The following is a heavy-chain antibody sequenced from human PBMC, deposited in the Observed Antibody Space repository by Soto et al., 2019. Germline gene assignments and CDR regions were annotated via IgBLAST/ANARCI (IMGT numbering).Heavy chain of an antibody. CDR3: ASIHSH. V-gene: IGHV4-30-2*02. Sequence: SETLSHTCAVSGGSISSGGYTWRWIRQPPGKGLWWIGYIYHSASTYYNPSLKSRVTISVDRSKNQFSLKLSSVTAADTAVCYYASIHSHWRQGTQVTVSA. D-gene: IGHD2-21*01. CDR1: GGSISSGGYT. CDR2: IYHSAST. J-gene: IGHJ4*02.